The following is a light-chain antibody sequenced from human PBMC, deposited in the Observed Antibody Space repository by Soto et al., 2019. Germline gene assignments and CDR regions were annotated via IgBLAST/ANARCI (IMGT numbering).Light chain of an antibody. J-gene: IGKJ2*01. CDR3: QQYITLPHT. V-gene: IGKV3-20*01. CDR2: GIS. Sequence: ENVLTQSPGTLSLSPGERATLSCRASQSVTNNFFAWYQQRPGQAPRLLIYGISNRATGIPDRFSGSGSGTDFTITISRLEHEDFVVYYCQQYITLPHTFGQGTKLEVK. CDR1: QSVTNNF.